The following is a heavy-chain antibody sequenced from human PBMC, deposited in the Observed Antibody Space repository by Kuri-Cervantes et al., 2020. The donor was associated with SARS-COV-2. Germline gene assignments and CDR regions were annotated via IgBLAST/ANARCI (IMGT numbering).Heavy chain of an antibody. V-gene: IGHV3-53*01. CDR1: GFSVRSNH. J-gene: IGHJ4*02. Sequence: GGSLRLSCAASGFSVRSNHMSWVRQAPGKGLEWVSSIYSSGSTYYADSVKGRFTSSRENYKNTVYLQLNSLRVEDTAVYYCARSTVGFDSWGQGTLVTVSS. CDR3: ARSTVGFDS. D-gene: IGHD4-23*01. CDR2: IYSSGST.